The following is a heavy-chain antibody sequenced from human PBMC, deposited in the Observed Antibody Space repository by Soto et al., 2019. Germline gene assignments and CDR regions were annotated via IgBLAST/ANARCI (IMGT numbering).Heavy chain of an antibody. CDR2: ISGSGGST. Sequence: EVQLLESGGGLVQPGGSPRLSCAASGFTFSSYAMSWVRQAPGKGLEWVSAISGSGGSTYYADSVKGRFTISRDNSKNTLYLQMNSLRAEDTAVYYCAKGLYTAMDYYDAFDIWGQGTMVTVSS. CDR1: GFTFSSYA. CDR3: AKGLYTAMDYYDAFDI. J-gene: IGHJ3*02. V-gene: IGHV3-23*01. D-gene: IGHD5-18*01.